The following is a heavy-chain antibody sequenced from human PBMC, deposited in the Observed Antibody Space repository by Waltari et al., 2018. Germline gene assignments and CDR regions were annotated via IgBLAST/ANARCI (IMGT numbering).Heavy chain of an antibody. Sequence: QVQLQESGPGLVKPSETLSLTCTVSGGPLSSCYCIWIRQPAGPGLEWIRRIYTSGSPNYNTSLKSRVTMSVDTSKNQFSLKLSSVTAADTAVYYCARGGVKIFGVVYYYYYYMDVWGKGTTVTISS. CDR3: ARGGVKIFGVVYYYYYYMDV. D-gene: IGHD3-3*01. V-gene: IGHV4-4*07. J-gene: IGHJ6*03. CDR1: GGPLSSCY. CDR2: IYTSGSP.